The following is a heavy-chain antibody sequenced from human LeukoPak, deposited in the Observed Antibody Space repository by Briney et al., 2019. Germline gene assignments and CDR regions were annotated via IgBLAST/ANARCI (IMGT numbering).Heavy chain of an antibody. V-gene: IGHV3-7*02. D-gene: IGHD3-22*01. J-gene: IGHJ4*02. CDR2: IKEEGSGK. CDR3: ARIYYDSSGYRLFDY. Sequence: PGGSLRLSCVASGFTFSSYWMSWVRQAPGKGLEWVANIKEEGSGKYYVDSVKGRLTISRDNAKNSLYLQMNSLRAEDTAVYYCARIYYDSSGYRLFDYWGQGTLVTVSS. CDR1: GFTFSSYW.